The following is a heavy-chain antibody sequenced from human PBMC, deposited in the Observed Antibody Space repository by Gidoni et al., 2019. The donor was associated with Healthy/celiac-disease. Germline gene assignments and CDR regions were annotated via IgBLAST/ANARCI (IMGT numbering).Heavy chain of an antibody. CDR2: INPNSGGK. CDR3: AREGGVRGVIIPRWFDP. D-gene: IGHD3-10*01. V-gene: IGHV1-2*02. CDR1: GSTFTGYY. Sequence: QVQLVQSGAEVKKPGASVKVSCKASGSTFTGYYMHWVRQAPGQGLEWMGWINPNSGGKNYAQKFQGRVTMTRDTSISTAYMERSRLRSDDTAVYYCAREGGVRGVIIPRWFDPWGQGTLVTVSS. J-gene: IGHJ5*02.